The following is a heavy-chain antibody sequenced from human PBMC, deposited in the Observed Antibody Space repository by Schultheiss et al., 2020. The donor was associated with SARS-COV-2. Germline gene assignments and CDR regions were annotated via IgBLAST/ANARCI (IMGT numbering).Heavy chain of an antibody. CDR2: INHSGST. CDR3: ARHYPSTIFGVVIIPSWFDP. D-gene: IGHD3-3*01. J-gene: IGHJ5*02. CDR1: GGSFSGYY. Sequence: QTLSLPCAVYGGSFSGYYWSWIRQPPGKGLEWIGEINHSGSTNYNPSLKSRVTISVDTSKNQFSLKLSSVTAADTAVYYCARHYPSTIFGVVIIPSWFDPWGQGTLVTVSS. V-gene: IGHV4-34*01.